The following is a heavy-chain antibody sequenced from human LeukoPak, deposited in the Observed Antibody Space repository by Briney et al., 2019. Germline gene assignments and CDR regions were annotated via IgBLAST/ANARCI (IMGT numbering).Heavy chain of an antibody. J-gene: IGHJ3*02. CDR1: GFTFSSYS. CDR2: ISSSSSYI. V-gene: IGHV3-21*01. D-gene: IGHD5-24*01. Sequence: PGGSLRLSCAASGFTFSSYSMNWVRQAPGKGLEWVSSISSSSSYIYYADSVKGRFTIPRDNAKNSLYLQMNSLRAEDTAVYYCAREKLRDGAFDIWGQGTMVAVSS. CDR3: AREKLRDGAFDI.